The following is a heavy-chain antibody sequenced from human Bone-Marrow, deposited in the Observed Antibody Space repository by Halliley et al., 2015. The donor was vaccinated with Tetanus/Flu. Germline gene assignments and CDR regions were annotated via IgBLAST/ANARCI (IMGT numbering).Heavy chain of an antibody. V-gene: IGHV4-59*01. CDR3: ASDYINYALDT. D-gene: IGHD4-4*01. Sequence: EWFGYVYYSDSGTTNYNPSLRSRVTISGDRSKNQVSLRLSSVTAADTGVYYCASDYINYALDTWGQGTLVTVPS. CDR2: VYYSDSGTT. J-gene: IGHJ5*02.